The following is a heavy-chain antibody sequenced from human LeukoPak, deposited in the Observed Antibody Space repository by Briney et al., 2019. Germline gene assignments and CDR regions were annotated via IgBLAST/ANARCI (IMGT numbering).Heavy chain of an antibody. CDR1: GFTFSSHW. Sequence: GESLRLSCAGSGFTFSSHWMSWVRQAPGKGPEWVANIKQDGGEKYYVDSVKGRFTFSRDNAKNSLYLQMDNLRAEDTTVYYCARDKSAGADTGSSFYYWGQGALVTVSS. V-gene: IGHV3-7*03. J-gene: IGHJ4*02. CDR3: ARDKSAGADTGSSFYY. CDR2: IKQDGGEK. D-gene: IGHD3-10*01.